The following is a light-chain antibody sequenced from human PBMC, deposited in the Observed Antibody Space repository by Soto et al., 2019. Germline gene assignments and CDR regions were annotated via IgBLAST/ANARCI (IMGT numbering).Light chain of an antibody. CDR1: QGIGSW. J-gene: IGKJ2*01. V-gene: IGKV1-12*01. CDR2: AAS. CDR3: QQANSFPDT. Sequence: IQMTQYPSSVSASVGDRVTITCRASQGIGSWLAWYQQKPGKAPKLLIYAASTLQSGVPSRFSGSGSVTDFTLTISRLQPEDFATYYCQQANSFPDTFGQGTKREI.